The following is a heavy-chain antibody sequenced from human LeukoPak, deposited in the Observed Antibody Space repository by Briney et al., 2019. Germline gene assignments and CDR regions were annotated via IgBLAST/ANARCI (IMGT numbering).Heavy chain of an antibody. CDR3: ARAFPPGYYYYYMDV. J-gene: IGHJ6*03. CDR1: GFTFSSYW. D-gene: IGHD2/OR15-2a*01. Sequence: GGSLRLSCAASGFTFSSYWMTWVRQAPGKGLEWVSGINWNGGSTGYADSVKGRFTISRDNAKNSLYLQMNSLRAEDTALYYCARAFPPGYYYYYMDVWGKGTTVTVSS. V-gene: IGHV3-20*04. CDR2: INWNGGST.